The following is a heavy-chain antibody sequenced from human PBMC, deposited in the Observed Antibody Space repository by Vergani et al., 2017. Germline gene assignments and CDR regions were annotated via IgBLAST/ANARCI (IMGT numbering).Heavy chain of an antibody. Sequence: QVQLQQWGAGLLKPSETLSLTCAVYGGSFSGYYWSWIRQPPGKGLEWIGEINHSGSTNYNPSLKSRVTISVDTSKNQFSLKLSSVTAADTAVYYCARRAYSSYDYGYWGQGTLVTVSS. D-gene: IGHD5-12*01. J-gene: IGHJ4*02. CDR2: INHSGST. CDR3: ARRAYSSYDYGY. CDR1: GGSFSGYY. V-gene: IGHV4-34*01.